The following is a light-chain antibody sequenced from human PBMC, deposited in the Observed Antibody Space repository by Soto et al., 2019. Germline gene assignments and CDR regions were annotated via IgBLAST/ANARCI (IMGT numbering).Light chain of an antibody. CDR2: SAS. CDR3: QQYGGSPRVT. CDR1: QSVSSNY. J-gene: IGKJ4*01. V-gene: IGKV3-20*01. Sequence: EIVLTQSPGTLSLSPGERVTLSCRASQSVSSNYLAWYQQKPGQAPRLLIYSASSRATGIPDRFSGSGSGTDFTLTIHRLEPEDFAVYYCQQYGGSPRVTFGGGTKVEIK.